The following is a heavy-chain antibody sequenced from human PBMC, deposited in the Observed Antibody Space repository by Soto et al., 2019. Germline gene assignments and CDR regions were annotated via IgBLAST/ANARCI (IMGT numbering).Heavy chain of an antibody. V-gene: IGHV3-21*01. J-gene: IGHJ5*02. CDR1: GFTFSTCS. CDR2: ISGTGTYT. CDR3: TTEYNSRQDLNL. Sequence: EVQLVESGGGLVEPGGSLRLSCATSGFTFSTCSMNWVRQAPGKGLEWVSSISGTGTYTFYADSLKGRFTISRDNARNSLFLQMNSLRVEDTALYYCTTEYNSRQDLNLCGQGALVTVSS. D-gene: IGHD6-6*01.